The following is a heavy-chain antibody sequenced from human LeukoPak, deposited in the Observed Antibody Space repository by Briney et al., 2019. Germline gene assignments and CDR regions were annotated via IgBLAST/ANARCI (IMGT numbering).Heavy chain of an antibody. CDR2: IKPDGSEI. Sequence: PGGSLRLSCAASRFTFSDSWMDWVRQAPGKGLEWVANIKPDGSEICDVDSVKGRFTISRDNAKNSLYLQMKSLSAEDTAVYYCARGDSAYDYYCDYWGEGTLVTVCS. V-gene: IGHV3-7*02. CDR3: ARGDSAYDYYCDY. J-gene: IGHJ4*02. CDR1: RFTFSDSW. D-gene: IGHD5-12*01.